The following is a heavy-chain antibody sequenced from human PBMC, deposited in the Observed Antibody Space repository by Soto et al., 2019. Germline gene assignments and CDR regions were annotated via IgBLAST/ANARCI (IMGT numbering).Heavy chain of an antibody. CDR2: ISGSGGST. D-gene: IGHD4-17*01. V-gene: IGHV3-23*01. J-gene: IGHJ4*02. Sequence: EVQLLESGGGLVQPGGSLRLSCAASGFTFSSYAMSWVRQAPGKGLEWVSAISGSGGSTYYADSVKGRFTISRDNSKNTLYLEMHSLRAEDTAVYYCAKGVMATVEYFDSWGQGTLVTVSS. CDR3: AKGVMATVEYFDS. CDR1: GFTFSSYA.